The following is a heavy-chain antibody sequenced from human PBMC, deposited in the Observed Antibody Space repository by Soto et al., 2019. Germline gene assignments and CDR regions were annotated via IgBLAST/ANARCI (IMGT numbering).Heavy chain of an antibody. Sequence: ASVKVSCKASGYTFTGYYMHWVRQAPGQGLEWMGWINPNSGGTNYAQKFQGWVTMTRDTSISTAYMELSRLRSDDTAVYYCARSSPLSGDYDFWSGPYYGMDVWGQGTTV. V-gene: IGHV1-2*04. CDR2: INPNSGGT. D-gene: IGHD3-3*01. CDR1: GYTFTGYY. J-gene: IGHJ6*02. CDR3: ARSSPLSGDYDFWSGPYYGMDV.